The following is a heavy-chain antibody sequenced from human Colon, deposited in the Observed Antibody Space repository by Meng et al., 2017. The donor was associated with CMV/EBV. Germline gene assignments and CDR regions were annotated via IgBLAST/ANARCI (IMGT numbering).Heavy chain of an antibody. CDR2: IHGDDTE. CDR1: GFSPTNKLNS. J-gene: IGHJ5*02. CDR3: VHRYSSSSGEVS. V-gene: IGHV2-5*02. D-gene: IGHD6-6*01. Sequence: QITLKESGPTLVKHTQTLTPTCTFSGFSPTNKLNSLGWIRQSPGKALEWLALIHGDDTEQYSPSLQSRLSATRDTSKNQVVLTLTDMDPVDTATYYCVHRYSSSSGEVSWGQGTLVTVSS.